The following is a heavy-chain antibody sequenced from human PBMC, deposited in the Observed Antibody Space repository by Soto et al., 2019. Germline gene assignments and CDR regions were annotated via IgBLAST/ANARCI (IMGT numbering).Heavy chain of an antibody. D-gene: IGHD5-12*01. CDR2: IYYSGST. CDR1: GGSISSSSYY. V-gene: IGHV4-39*01. Sequence: SETLSLTCTVSGGSISSSSYYWGWIRQPPGKGLEWIGSIYYSGSTYYNPSLKSRVTISVDTSKNQFSLKLSSVTAADTAVYYCARARYGVDIVATIQYYFDYWGQGTLVTVSS. CDR3: ARARYGVDIVATIQYYFDY. J-gene: IGHJ4*02.